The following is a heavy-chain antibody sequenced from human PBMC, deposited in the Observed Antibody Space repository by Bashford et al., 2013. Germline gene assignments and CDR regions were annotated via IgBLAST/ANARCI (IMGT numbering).Heavy chain of an antibody. Sequence: GGPLRLSCVDSGFTFSSNAMTWVRQAPGKGLEWVSAISGSGGSTYYADSVKGRFTISRDNSKNTLYLQMNSLRAEDTAVYYCVKGDAGDYWGQGTLVTVSS. CDR2: ISGSGGST. J-gene: IGHJ4*02. CDR1: GFTFSSNA. CDR3: VKGDAGDY. D-gene: IGHD2-21*02. V-gene: IGHV3-23*01.